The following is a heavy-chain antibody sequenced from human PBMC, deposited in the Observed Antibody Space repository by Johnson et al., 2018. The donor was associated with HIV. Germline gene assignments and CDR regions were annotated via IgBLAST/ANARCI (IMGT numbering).Heavy chain of an antibody. J-gene: IGHJ3*02. Sequence: MQLVESGGGVVQPGRSLTLSCAASEFTFGSFTMHWVRQAPGKGLEWVAVISYAASNKYYADYLKGRFTIHRDNSKNTLYLQMNSLRAEDTAVDCCAKGGQWWLIGAFDIWGQVTMVTVSS. V-gene: IGHV3-30-3*01. CDR3: AKGGQWWLIGAFDI. D-gene: IGHD2-15*01. CDR2: ISYAASNK. CDR1: EFTFGSFT.